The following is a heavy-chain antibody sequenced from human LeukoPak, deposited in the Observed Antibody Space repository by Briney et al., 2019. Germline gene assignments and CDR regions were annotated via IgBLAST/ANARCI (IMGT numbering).Heavy chain of an antibody. Sequence: PGGSLRLSCAASGFTFSSYWMSWLRQSPGKGRVGVANIKQDGSEKYYVDSVKGRFTISRDNAKNSLYLQMNSLRAEDTAVYYCARVVGPRIFDYWGQGTLVTVFS. D-gene: IGHD2-15*01. CDR3: ARVVGPRIFDY. CDR2: IKQDGSEK. V-gene: IGHV3-7*01. CDR1: GFTFSSYW. J-gene: IGHJ4*02.